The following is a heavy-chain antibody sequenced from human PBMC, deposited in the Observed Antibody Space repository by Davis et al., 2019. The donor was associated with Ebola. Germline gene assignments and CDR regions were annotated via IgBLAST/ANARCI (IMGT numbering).Heavy chain of an antibody. CDR3: ARGVYGAYFDY. V-gene: IGHV4-34*01. CDR1: GGSFSGYY. J-gene: IGHJ4*02. CDR2: INQSGST. D-gene: IGHD4-17*01. Sequence: PSETLSLTCAVYGGSFSGYYWIWIRQPSGKGLEWIGEINQSGSTNCNPSLKSRVTISVDMSKNQFSLKLSSVTAADTAVYYCARGVYGAYFDYWGQGTLVTVSS.